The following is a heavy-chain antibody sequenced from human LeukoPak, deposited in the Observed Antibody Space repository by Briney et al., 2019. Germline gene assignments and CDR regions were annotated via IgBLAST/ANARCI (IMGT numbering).Heavy chain of an antibody. CDR1: GGSISSSSYY. V-gene: IGHV4-39*01. Sequence: SETLSLTCTVSGGSISSSSYYWGWIRQPPGKGLEWIGSIYYSGNTYYNPTLKSRVTISVDTSKNQFSLRLSSVTAADTAVYYCARHFGRLSGVWGQGTMVTVSS. CDR3: ARHFGRLSGV. CDR2: IYYSGNT. D-gene: IGHD3-10*01. J-gene: IGHJ3*01.